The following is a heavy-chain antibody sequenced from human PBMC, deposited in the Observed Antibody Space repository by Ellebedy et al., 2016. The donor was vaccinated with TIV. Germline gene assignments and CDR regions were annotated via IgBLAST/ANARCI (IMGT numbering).Heavy chain of an antibody. CDR3: ARDRLRPNWFDP. D-gene: IGHD3-16*01. J-gene: IGHJ5*02. CDR1: GYTFTSYG. V-gene: IGHV1-18*04. Sequence: ASVKVSCXASGYTFTSYGISWVRQAPGQGLEWMGWISAYNGNTNYAQKLQGRVTMTTDTSTSTAYMELRSLRSDDTAVYYCARDRLRPNWFDPWGQGTLVTVSS. CDR2: ISAYNGNT.